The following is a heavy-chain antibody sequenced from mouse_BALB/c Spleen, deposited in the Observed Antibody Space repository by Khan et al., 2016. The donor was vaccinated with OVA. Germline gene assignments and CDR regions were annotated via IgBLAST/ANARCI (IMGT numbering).Heavy chain of an antibody. Sequence: VQLQQSGAELAKPGASVKMSCKASGYTFTTYWMHWIKQRPGQGLEWIGYIHPTSGYTDYNEKFKDRATLSADKSSSTAYMQLTSLTSEDSASYYCTRDRIDYWGQGTTLTVSS. CDR3: TRDRIDY. J-gene: IGHJ2*01. V-gene: IGHV1-7*01. CDR2: IHPTSGYT. CDR1: GYTFTTYW.